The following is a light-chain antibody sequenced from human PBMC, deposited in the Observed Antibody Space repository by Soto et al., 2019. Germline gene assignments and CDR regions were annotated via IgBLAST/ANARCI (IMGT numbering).Light chain of an antibody. CDR3: QQYESSPPSYT. CDR2: GAS. CDR1: QSLTSTY. V-gene: IGKV3-20*01. Sequence: EIVLTQSPGTLSLSPGERATLSCRASQSLTSTYLAWYQQRPGQAPRLLIYGASSRATGIPDRFSGSGSGTELTPPISRLEPEDFAVYYCQQYESSPPSYTFGQGTKLEIK. J-gene: IGKJ2*01.